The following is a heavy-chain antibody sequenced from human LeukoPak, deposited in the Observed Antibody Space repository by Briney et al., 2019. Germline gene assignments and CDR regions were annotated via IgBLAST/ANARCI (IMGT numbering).Heavy chain of an antibody. Sequence: GGSLRLSCAASGFPFSSYPMSWVRQAPGKGLEWVSSISASGDSPYYADSVQGRFTISRDNSKNTLFLQMKSLRAEDTAVYYCAKDKAATLGAYYFDYWGQGTQVTVSS. CDR3: AKDKAATLGAYYFDY. J-gene: IGHJ4*02. D-gene: IGHD2-15*01. CDR2: ISASGDSP. CDR1: GFPFSSYP. V-gene: IGHV3-23*01.